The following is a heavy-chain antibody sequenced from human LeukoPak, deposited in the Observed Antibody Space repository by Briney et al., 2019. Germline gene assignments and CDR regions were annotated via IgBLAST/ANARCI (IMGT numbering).Heavy chain of an antibody. D-gene: IGHD3-10*01. CDR3: ARSSVRGVITSFDH. J-gene: IGHJ4*02. CDR2: IYSGGST. CDR1: GFTVSSNY. V-gene: IGHV3-53*04. Sequence: GGSLRLSCAASGFTVSSNYMSWVRQAPGKGLEWVSVIYSGGSTYYADSVKGRFTISRHNSKNTLYLQMNSLRAEDTAVYYCARSSVRGVITSFDHWGQGILVTVSS.